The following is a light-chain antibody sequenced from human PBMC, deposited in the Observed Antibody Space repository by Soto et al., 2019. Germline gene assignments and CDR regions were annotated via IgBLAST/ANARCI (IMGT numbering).Light chain of an antibody. V-gene: IGKV3-20*01. CDR3: QQYGSLIT. CDR1: QSVSSSY. CDR2: GAS. J-gene: IGKJ5*01. Sequence: EIVLTQSPGTLSLSPGERATLSCRASQSVSSSYLAWYQHKPGQAPRLLIYGASSRATGIPDRFSGSGSGTDFTLTISRLEPEDSAVYFCQQYGSLITFGLGTRLEIK.